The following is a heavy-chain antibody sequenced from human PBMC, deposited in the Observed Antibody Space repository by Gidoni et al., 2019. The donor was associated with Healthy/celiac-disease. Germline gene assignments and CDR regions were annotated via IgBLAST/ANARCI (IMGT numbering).Heavy chain of an antibody. J-gene: IGHJ3*02. Sequence: QVQLQESGPGLVKPSETLSLTCTVSGGSISSYYWSWIRQPPGKGLEWIGYIYYSGSTNYNPSLKSRVTISVDTSKNQFSLKLSSVTAADTAVYYCARGNGTDDAFDIWGQGTMVTVS. CDR2: IYYSGST. V-gene: IGHV4-59*01. CDR1: GGSISSYY. CDR3: ARGNGTDDAFDI. D-gene: IGHD1-26*01.